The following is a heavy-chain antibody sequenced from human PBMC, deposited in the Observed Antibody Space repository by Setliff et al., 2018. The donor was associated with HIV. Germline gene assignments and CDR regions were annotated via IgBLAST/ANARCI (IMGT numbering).Heavy chain of an antibody. CDR1: GLPFEYYA. CDR3: AKDFHYASPGYYYYYYMDV. CDR2: ISGSGDRT. V-gene: IGHV3-23*01. J-gene: IGHJ6*03. D-gene: IGHD2-2*01. Sequence: SLRLSCAAPGLPFEYYAMTWVRQAPGKGMEWVSGISGSGDRTDYAPAVKGRFTISRDNVKNTLYLQMNSLRAEDTAVYYCAKDFHYASPGYYYYYYMDVWGKGTTVTVSS.